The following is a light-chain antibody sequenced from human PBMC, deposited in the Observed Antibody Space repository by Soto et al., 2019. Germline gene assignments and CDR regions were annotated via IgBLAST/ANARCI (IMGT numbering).Light chain of an antibody. Sequence: DLQMTQSPSSLSASVGTRVTITCQASQDIATYLNWYQQKPGKAPNLLIYDASNLETGVPSRFSGGGSGTHFTLTISNLQPEDIATYYCQQYDNLPPTWTFGQGTKVDIK. J-gene: IGKJ1*01. CDR1: QDIATY. V-gene: IGKV1-33*01. CDR3: QQYDNLPPTWT. CDR2: DAS.